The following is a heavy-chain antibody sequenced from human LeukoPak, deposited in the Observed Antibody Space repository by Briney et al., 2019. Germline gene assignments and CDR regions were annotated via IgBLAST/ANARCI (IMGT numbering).Heavy chain of an antibody. Sequence: SVKVSCKASGGTFSSYAISWVRQAPGQGLEWMGRIIPIFGTANYAQKFQDRVTITTDESTSTAYMELSSLRSEDTAVYYCARVVKYYGSGSLPDYWGQGTLVTVSS. J-gene: IGHJ4*02. CDR2: IIPIFGTA. V-gene: IGHV1-69*05. CDR1: GGTFSSYA. D-gene: IGHD3-10*01. CDR3: ARVVKYYGSGSLPDY.